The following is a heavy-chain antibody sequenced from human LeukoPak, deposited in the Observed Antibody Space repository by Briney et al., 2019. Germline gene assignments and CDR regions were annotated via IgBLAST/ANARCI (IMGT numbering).Heavy chain of an antibody. J-gene: IGHJ4*02. D-gene: IGHD1-26*01. V-gene: IGHV4-61*01. CDR2: IYYSGST. CDR3: ARVTRHGSYYFDY. Sequence: PSETLSLTCAVSGDSVSSDSYYWHWIRRSPGKGLEWIGYIYYSGSTNYNPSLKSRVTISVDTSKSQFSLKLSSVTAADTAVYYCARVTRHGSYYFDYWGQGTLVTVSS. CDR1: GDSVSSDSYY.